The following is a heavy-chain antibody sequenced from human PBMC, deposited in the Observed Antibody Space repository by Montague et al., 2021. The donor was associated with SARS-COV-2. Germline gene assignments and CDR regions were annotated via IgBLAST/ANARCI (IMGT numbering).Heavy chain of an antibody. V-gene: IGHV3-7*03. CDR1: GFIFSSYW. D-gene: IGHD1-26*01. CDR2: IKPDGGEK. J-gene: IGHJ6*02. CDR3: ARDSRIVGATGGMDV. Sequence: SWRISCVACGFIFSSYWMSWVRQTPGKGLEWVANIKPDGGEKHYVDSVKGRFTISRNNAKNSLNLQMDSLRAEDTALYYCARDSRIVGATGGMDVWGQGTTVIVSS.